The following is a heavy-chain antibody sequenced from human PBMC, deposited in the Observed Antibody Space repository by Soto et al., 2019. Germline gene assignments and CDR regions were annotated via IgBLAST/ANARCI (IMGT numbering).Heavy chain of an antibody. D-gene: IGHD4-17*01. CDR1: GGSISSSSYY. Sequence: QLQLQESGPGLVKPSETLSLTCTVSGGSISSSSYYWGWIRQPPGKGLEWIGSIFYSGSTYYNPSLKSRVTISVDTSKNQFSLKLSSVTAADTAVYYCARLRHDYGGDWGQGTLVTVSS. V-gene: IGHV4-39*01. CDR2: IFYSGST. J-gene: IGHJ4*02. CDR3: ARLRHDYGGD.